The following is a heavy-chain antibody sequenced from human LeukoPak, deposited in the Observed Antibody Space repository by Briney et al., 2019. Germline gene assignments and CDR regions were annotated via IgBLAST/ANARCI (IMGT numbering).Heavy chain of an antibody. Sequence: ASVKVSCKASGYTFTSYDINWVRQATGQGLEWMGWMNPNSGNTGYAQRFQGRVTMTRNTSISTAYMELSSLRSEDTAVYYCARGNDFWGDYYYYYMGVWGKGTTVTVSS. CDR2: MNPNSGNT. CDR1: GYTFTSYD. CDR3: ARGNDFWGDYYYYYMGV. D-gene: IGHD3-3*01. V-gene: IGHV1-8*01. J-gene: IGHJ6*03.